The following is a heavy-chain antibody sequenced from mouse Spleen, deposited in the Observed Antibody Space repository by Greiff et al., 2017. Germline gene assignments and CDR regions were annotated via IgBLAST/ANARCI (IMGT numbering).Heavy chain of an antibody. CDR3: ARNPPLGPYYAMDY. V-gene: IGHV2-6*02. Sequence: QVQLQQSGPGLVAPSQSLSITCTVSGFSLTSYGVHWVRQPPGKGLEWLVVIWSDGSTTYNSALKSRLSISKDNSKSQVFLKMNSLQTDDTAMYYCARNPPLGPYYAMDYWGQGTSVTVSS. D-gene: IGHD4-1*01. J-gene: IGHJ4*01. CDR1: GFSLTSYG. CDR2: IWSDGST.